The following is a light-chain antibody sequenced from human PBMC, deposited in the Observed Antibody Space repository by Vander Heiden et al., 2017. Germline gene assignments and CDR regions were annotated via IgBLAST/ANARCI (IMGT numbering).Light chain of an antibody. CDR2: NAS. V-gene: IGKV3-11*01. CDR1: QSVNIF. CDR3: QQRSNWPIT. Sequence: EIVLTQSPATLSLSPGERATLSCRASQSVNIFLAWYQQKPGQAPRLLISNASNRATGIPARFSGSGSGTDFTPTISSLDPEDFAVYYCQQRSNWPITFGQGTRLEIK. J-gene: IGKJ5*01.